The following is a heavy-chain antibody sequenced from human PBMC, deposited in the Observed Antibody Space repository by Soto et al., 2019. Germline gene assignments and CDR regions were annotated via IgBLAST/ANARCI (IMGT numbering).Heavy chain of an antibody. Sequence: QVQLVQSGAEVKKPGSSVKVSCKASGGTFSSYTISWVRQAPGQGLEWMGRIIPILGIAKYAQKFQGRVTITADKSTSTAYMELSSLRSEDTAVYYCAXXSXXYYVGGRDWGQGTLVTVSS. CDR1: GGTFSSYT. J-gene: IGHJ4*02. D-gene: IGHD1-26*01. CDR2: IIPILGIA. V-gene: IGHV1-69*02. CDR3: AXXSXXYYVGGRD.